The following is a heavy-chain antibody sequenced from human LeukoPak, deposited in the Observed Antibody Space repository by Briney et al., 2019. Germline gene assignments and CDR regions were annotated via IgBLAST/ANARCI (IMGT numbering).Heavy chain of an antibody. CDR3: AREDGSGWPRYNWFDP. D-gene: IGHD6-19*01. CDR1: GGSISSSSYY. V-gene: IGHV4-39*07. CDR2: MYHNSGAT. J-gene: IGHJ5*02. Sequence: SETLSLTCTVSGGSISSSSYYWAWIRQPPGKGPEWIGSMYHNSGATFYSPSLKSRVTISVDTSKNQLSLKLGSVTAADTAVYYCAREDGSGWPRYNWFDPWGQGTLVTVSS.